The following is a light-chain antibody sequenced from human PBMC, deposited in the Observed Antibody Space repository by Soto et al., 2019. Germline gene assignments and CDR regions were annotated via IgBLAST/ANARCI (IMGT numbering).Light chain of an antibody. Sequence: IHLTQSPSSLSASVGNRVTITCRASQGISTLLAWYQQKPGKAPKVLIYESSLLQSGVPSRFSGSGSGTDYTLTISSLKPEDFATYYCQQSYRTPTFGQGTRLEIK. CDR3: QQSYRTPT. CDR2: ESS. CDR1: QGISTL. V-gene: IGKV1-39*01. J-gene: IGKJ5*01.